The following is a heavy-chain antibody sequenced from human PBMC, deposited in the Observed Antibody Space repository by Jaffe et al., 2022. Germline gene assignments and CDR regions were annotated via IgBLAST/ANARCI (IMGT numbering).Heavy chain of an antibody. D-gene: IGHD6-13*01. CDR1: GFTFSSYG. CDR3: AKDPRRQQLAFPEIDY. J-gene: IGHJ4*02. V-gene: IGHV3-30*02. Sequence: QVQLVESGGGVVQPGGSLRLSCAASGFTFSSYGMHWVRQAPGKGLEWVAFIRYDGSNKYYADSVKGRFTISRDNSKNTLYLQMNSLRAEDTAVYYCAKDPRRQQLAFPEIDYWGQGTLVTVSS. CDR2: IRYDGSNK.